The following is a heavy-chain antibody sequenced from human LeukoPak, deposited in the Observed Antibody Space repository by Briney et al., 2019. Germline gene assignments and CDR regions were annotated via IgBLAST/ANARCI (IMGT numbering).Heavy chain of an antibody. CDR2: IPYNGDI. Sequence: SETLSLTCTVSGGSISSSYWSWIRQSPGKGLECIGYIPYNGDINYNPSLKSRVTFSMDTPKNQISLRLISVTDADTAIYYCAGTARLFEYWGPGILVTVSS. CDR1: GGSISSSY. J-gene: IGHJ4*02. D-gene: IGHD6-25*01. CDR3: AGTARLFEY. V-gene: IGHV4-59*08.